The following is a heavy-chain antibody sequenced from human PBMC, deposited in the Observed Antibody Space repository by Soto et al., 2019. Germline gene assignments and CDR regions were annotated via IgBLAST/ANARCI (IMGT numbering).Heavy chain of an antibody. V-gene: IGHV3-30*18. J-gene: IGHJ4*02. D-gene: IGHD5-12*01. CDR3: AKDRMATIRGYFDY. CDR2: ISYDGSNK. CDR1: GFTFSSYG. Sequence: QPGGSLRLSCAASGFTFSSYGMHWVRQAPGKGLEWVAVISYDGSNKYYADSVKGRFTISRDNSKNTLYLQMNSLRAEDTAVYYCAKDRMATIRGYFDYWGQGTLVTVSS.